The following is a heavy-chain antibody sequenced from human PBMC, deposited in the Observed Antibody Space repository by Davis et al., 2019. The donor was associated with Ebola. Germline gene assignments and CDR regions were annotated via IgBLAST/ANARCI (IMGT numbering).Heavy chain of an antibody. CDR2: INAGDGKI. J-gene: IGHJ5*02. D-gene: IGHD6-19*01. CDR1: GYTFINYV. CDR3: ARGRTVTGTRGLSWFDP. V-gene: IGHV1-3*01. Sequence: AASVKVSCKASGYTFINYVIHWVRQAPGQRLEWMGWINAGDGKIIYSENFQGRLTITRDTSATTAYMELSSLRSEDTAAYYCARGRTVTGTRGLSWFDPRGQGALVTVSS.